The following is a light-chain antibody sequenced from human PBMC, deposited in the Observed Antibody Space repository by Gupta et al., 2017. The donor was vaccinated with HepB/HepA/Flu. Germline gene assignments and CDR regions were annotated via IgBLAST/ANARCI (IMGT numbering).Light chain of an antibody. V-gene: IGLV1-40*01. J-gene: IGLJ2*01. CDR2: GNI. CDR1: SSNIGAGYD. Sequence: QSVLTQPPSVSGAPGQRVTISCTGSSSNIGAGYDVHWYQQLPGSAPKLLIYGNINRPSGVPDRSSGSKSGTSAPLAITGLQAEDEADYYCQSYDSSLSGWGVFGGGTKLTVL. CDR3: QSYDSSLSGWGV.